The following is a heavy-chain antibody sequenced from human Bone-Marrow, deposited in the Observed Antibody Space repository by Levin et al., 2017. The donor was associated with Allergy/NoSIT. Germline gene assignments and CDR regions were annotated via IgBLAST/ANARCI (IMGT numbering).Heavy chain of an antibody. CDR3: ARVNHLTPYYGMDV. CDR2: INPNSEYT. J-gene: IGHJ6*02. D-gene: IGHD1-14*01. V-gene: IGHV1-8*01. CDR1: GYTFTSYE. Sequence: ASVKVSCTASGYTFTSYEINWVRQATGQGLEWVGWINPNSEYTAYAQKFQGRVTMTSNISSRTVYMELRSLRSEDTALYYCARVNHLTPYYGMDVWGQGTTVTVSS.